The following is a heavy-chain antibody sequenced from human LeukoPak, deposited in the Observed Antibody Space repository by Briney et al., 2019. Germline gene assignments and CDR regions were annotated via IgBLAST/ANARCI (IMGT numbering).Heavy chain of an antibody. CDR3: AGGRPAADRYCSSTSCYFRPRALDI. CDR1: GGPISSYY. Sequence: NPSETLSLTCTVSGGPISSYYWSWIRQPPGKGLEWIGYIFYSGSTNYNPSLKSRVTISVDTSKNQFSLKLSSVTAADTAVYYDAGGRPAADRYCSSTSCYFRPRALDIWGKGPRFTVPS. J-gene: IGHJ3*02. CDR2: IFYSGST. D-gene: IGHD2-2*01. V-gene: IGHV4-59*01.